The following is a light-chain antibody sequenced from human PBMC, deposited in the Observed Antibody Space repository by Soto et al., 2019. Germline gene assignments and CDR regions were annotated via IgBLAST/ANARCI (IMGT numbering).Light chain of an antibody. CDR1: SSDIGAYDY. Sequence: QSALTQPASLSGSPGQSITISCTGTSSDIGAYDYVSWFQQHPGKAPKLMISEVNNRPSGVSNRFSGSKSGNTASLTISGLQADDEGYYYCSSYTSRSTLYVFGTGTQLTVL. V-gene: IGLV2-14*01. J-gene: IGLJ1*01. CDR3: SSYTSRSTLYV. CDR2: EVN.